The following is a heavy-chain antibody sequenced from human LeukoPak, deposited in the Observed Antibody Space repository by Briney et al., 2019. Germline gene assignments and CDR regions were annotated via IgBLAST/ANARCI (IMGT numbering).Heavy chain of an antibody. D-gene: IGHD5-12*01. V-gene: IGHV1-2*06. CDR1: GYTFTGYY. CDR2: INPNSGGT. J-gene: IGHJ3*02. Sequence: ASVKVSCKASGYTFTGYYMHWVRQAPGQGLEWMGQINPNSGGTNYAQKFQGRVTMTRDTSISTAYMELSRLRSDDTAVYYCARQGYSGYDFAFDIWGQGTMVTVSS. CDR3: ARQGYSGYDFAFDI.